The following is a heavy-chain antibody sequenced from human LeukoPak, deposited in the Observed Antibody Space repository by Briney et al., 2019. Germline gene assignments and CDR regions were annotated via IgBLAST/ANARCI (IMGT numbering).Heavy chain of an antibody. CDR2: ISAYNGNT. CDR3: ARDFHSSYWGYNWFDP. J-gene: IGHJ5*02. D-gene: IGHD4-11*01. CDR1: GYTFTSYG. V-gene: IGHV1-18*01. Sequence: ASVKVSCKASGYTFTSYGISWVRQAPGQGLEWMGWISAYNGNTNYAQKLQGRVTMTTDTSTSTAYMELRSLRSDDTAVYYCARDFHSSYWGYNWFDPWGQGTLVTVSS.